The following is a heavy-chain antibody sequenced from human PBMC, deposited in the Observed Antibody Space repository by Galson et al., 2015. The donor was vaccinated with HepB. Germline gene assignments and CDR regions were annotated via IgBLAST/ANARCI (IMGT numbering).Heavy chain of an antibody. CDR3: ARCRRAAPNWGSGYYFDY. Sequence: SLRLSCAASGFTFSDYYMSWIRQAPGKGLEWVSYISSSSSYTNYADSVKGRFTISRDNAKNSLYLQMNSLRAEDTAVYYCARCRRAAPNWGSGYYFDYWGQGTLVTVSS. CDR1: GFTFSDYY. CDR2: ISSSSSYT. V-gene: IGHV3-11*06. J-gene: IGHJ4*02. D-gene: IGHD7-27*01.